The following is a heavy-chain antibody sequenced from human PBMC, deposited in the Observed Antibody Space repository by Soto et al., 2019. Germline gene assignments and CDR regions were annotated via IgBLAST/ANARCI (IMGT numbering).Heavy chain of an antibody. CDR2: IYHSGST. V-gene: IGHV4-4*02. J-gene: IGHJ4*02. Sequence: SETLSLTCAVSGGSISSSNWWSWVRQPPGKGLEWIGEIYHSGSTNYNPSLKSRVTISVDKSKNQFSLKLSSVTAADTAVYYCATLREDIVATGLTDEDYWGQGTLVTVSS. CDR3: ATLREDIVATGLTDEDY. D-gene: IGHD5-12*01. CDR1: GGSISSSNW.